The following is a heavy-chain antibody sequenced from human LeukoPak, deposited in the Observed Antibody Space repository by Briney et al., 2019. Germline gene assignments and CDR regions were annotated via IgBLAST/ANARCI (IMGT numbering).Heavy chain of an antibody. D-gene: IGHD1-26*01. J-gene: IGHJ4*02. CDR3: AREVSGSSYFGY. Sequence: GGSLRLSCAASGFTFRSYWMHWVRQAPGKGLVWVSRINRDGSSTNYADSVKGRFTISRDNAKNTLYLQMNSLRADDTAVYYCAREVSGSSYFGYWGQGTLVTVSS. V-gene: IGHV3-74*01. CDR2: INRDGSST. CDR1: GFTFRSYW.